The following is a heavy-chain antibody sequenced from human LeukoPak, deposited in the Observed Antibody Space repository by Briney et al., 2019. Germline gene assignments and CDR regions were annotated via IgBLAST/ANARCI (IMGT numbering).Heavy chain of an antibody. Sequence: GGSLRLSCAVSGITLRDYVMSWVRQAPGKGRGWVAGISDGGGGTNYTDSVKGRFTISRDKAKTTLYLQMNSLRAEDTGGYSRAKRGGVIRVILVGFHKQAYYFDSWGQGALVTVSS. D-gene: IGHD3-10*01. V-gene: IGHV3-23*01. J-gene: IGHJ4*02. CDR1: GITLRDYV. CDR3: AKRGGVIRVILVGFHKQAYYFDS. CDR2: ISDGGGGT.